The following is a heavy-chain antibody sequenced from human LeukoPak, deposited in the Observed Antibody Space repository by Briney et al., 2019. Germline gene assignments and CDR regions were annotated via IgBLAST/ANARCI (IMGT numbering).Heavy chain of an antibody. V-gene: IGHV5-51*01. CDR1: GFSFTTYW. CDR3: ARGDFTSEHFDY. J-gene: IGHJ4*02. CDR2: IYPGDSDT. Sequence: GESLKISCKGSGFSFTTYWIGWVRQMPGRGLEWMGIIYPGDSDTRDSPSFQGQVTISADKSISTAYLQWSSLKASDTAIYYCARGDFTSEHFDYWGQGTPVTLSS. D-gene: IGHD1-14*01.